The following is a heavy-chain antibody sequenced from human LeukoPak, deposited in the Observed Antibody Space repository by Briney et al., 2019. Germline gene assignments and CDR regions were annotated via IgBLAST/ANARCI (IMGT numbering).Heavy chain of an antibody. D-gene: IGHD2-15*01. V-gene: IGHV4-59*01. CDR2: IYYSGST. CDR1: GGSISSYY. J-gene: IGHJ6*03. CDR3: ARGILLLRRYYYMDV. Sequence: SETLSLTCTVSGGSISSYYWSWIRQPPGKGLEWIGYIYYSGSTNYNPSLKSRVTISVDTSKNQFSLKLSSVTAADTAVYYCARGILLLRRYYYMDVWGKGTTVTISS.